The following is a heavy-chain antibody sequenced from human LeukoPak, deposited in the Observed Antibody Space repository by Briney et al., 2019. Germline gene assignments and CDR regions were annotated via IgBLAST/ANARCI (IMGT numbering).Heavy chain of an antibody. J-gene: IGHJ4*02. D-gene: IGHD3-9*01. CDR3: ARDRLTGYLDY. CDR1: GGSISSGGYY. V-gene: IGHV4-31*03. CDR2: IYYSGST. Sequence: PSQTLSLTCTVSGGSISSGGYYWSWIRRHPGKGLEWIGYIYYSGSTYYNPSLKSRVTISVDTSKNQFSLKLSSVTAADTAVYYCARDRLTGYLDYWGQGTLVTVSS.